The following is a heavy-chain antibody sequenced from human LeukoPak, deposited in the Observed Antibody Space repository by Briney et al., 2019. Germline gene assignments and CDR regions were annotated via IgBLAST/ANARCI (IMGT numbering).Heavy chain of an antibody. CDR1: GFTFSSYS. CDR3: ARAPRLLWDAFDI. Sequence: NPGGSLRLSCAASGFTFSSYSMNWVRQAPGKGLEWVSSISSSSSYIYYADSVKGRFTISRDNAKNSLYLQMNSLRAEDTAVYYCARAPRLLWDAFDIWGQGTMVTVSS. J-gene: IGHJ3*02. V-gene: IGHV3-21*01. CDR2: ISSSSSYI. D-gene: IGHD3-10*01.